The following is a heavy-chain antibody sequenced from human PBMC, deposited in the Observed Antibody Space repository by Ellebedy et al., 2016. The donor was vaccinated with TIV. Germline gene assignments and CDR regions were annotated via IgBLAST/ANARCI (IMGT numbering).Heavy chain of an antibody. D-gene: IGHD3-22*01. J-gene: IGHJ4*02. V-gene: IGHV4-61*01. CDR3: ARGREGSGYYDSSGYPRNDY. Sequence: SETLSLXXTVSGGSVSSGSYYWSWIRQPPGKGLEWIGYIYYSGSTNYNPSLKSRVTISVDTSKNQFSLKLSSVTAADTAVYYCARGREGSGYYDSSGYPRNDYWGQGTLVTVSS. CDR2: IYYSGST. CDR1: GGSVSSGSYY.